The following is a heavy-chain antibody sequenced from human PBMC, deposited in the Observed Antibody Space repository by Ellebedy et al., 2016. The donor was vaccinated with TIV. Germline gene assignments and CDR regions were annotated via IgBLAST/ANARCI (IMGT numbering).Heavy chain of an antibody. CDR2: IIAIFGTA. Sequence: ASVKVSCKASGGIFRSYAISWVRQAPGQGLEWMGGIIAIFGTANFAQKFQGRVTITADESTSTAHMELSSLRSEDTAVYYCANLYDYVWGENWMGYFDSWGQGTLVTVSS. V-gene: IGHV1-69*13. J-gene: IGHJ4*02. CDR3: ANLYDYVWGENWMGYFDS. D-gene: IGHD3-16*01. CDR1: GGIFRSYA.